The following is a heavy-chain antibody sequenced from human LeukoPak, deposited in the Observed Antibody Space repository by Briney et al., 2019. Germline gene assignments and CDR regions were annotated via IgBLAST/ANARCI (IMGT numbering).Heavy chain of an antibody. J-gene: IGHJ3*02. V-gene: IGHV4-34*01. CDR3: ARAPYLDWLLPFDI. D-gene: IGHD3-9*01. Sequence: NSSETLSLTCAVYGGSFSGYYWSWIRQPPGKGLEWIGEINHSGSTNYNPSLKSRVTISVDTSKNQFSLKLSSVTAADTAVYYCARAPYLDWLLPFDIWGQGTMVTVSS. CDR1: GGSFSGYY. CDR2: INHSGST.